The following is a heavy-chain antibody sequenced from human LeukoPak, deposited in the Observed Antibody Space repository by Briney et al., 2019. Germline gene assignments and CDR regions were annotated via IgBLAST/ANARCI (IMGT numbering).Heavy chain of an antibody. CDR3: ARAGPGNTFDI. D-gene: IGHD3-10*01. CDR1: GGSISSSSYY. Sequence: SETLSLTCTVSGGSISSSSYYWDWIRQPPGKGLEWIGSLYYSGSTYYNPSLKSRVTISVDTSKNQFSLKLSSVTAADTAVYYCARAGPGNTFDIWGQGTMVTVSS. J-gene: IGHJ3*02. V-gene: IGHV4-39*07. CDR2: LYYSGST.